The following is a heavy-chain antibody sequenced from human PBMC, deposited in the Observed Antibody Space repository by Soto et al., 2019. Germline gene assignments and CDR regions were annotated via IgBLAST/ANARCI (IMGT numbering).Heavy chain of an antibody. D-gene: IGHD2-2*02. CDR2: IRSKAYGGTT. J-gene: IGHJ6*02. CDR1: GFTFGDYA. Sequence: GGSLRLSCTASGFTFGDYAMSWVRQAPGKGLEWVGFIRSKAYGGTTEYAASVKGRFTISRDDSKSIAYLQMNSLKTEDTAVYYCTRDCSSTSCYKRGVDYYYYGMDVWGQGTTVTVSS. CDR3: TRDCSSTSCYKRGVDYYYYGMDV. V-gene: IGHV3-49*04.